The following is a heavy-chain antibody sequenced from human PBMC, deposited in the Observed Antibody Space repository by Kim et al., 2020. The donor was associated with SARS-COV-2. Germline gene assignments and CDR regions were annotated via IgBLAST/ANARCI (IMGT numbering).Heavy chain of an antibody. J-gene: IGHJ5*02. CDR3: ATLEDSSGWYPSFDP. D-gene: IGHD6-19*01. CDR1: GFTFSSYW. Sequence: GGSLRLSCAASGFTFSSYWMSWVRQAPGKGLEWVANIKQDGSEKYYVDSVKGRFTISRDNAKNSLYLQMNSLRAEDTAVYYCATLEDSSGWYPSFDPWGQGTLVTVSS. V-gene: IGHV3-7*03. CDR2: IKQDGSEK.